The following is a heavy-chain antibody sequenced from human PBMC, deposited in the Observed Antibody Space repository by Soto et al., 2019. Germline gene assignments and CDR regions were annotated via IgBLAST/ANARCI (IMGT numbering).Heavy chain of an antibody. CDR3: ASRSQALSFYALDV. J-gene: IGHJ6*02. D-gene: IGHD3-3*02. V-gene: IGHV4-30-2*06. CDR1: GGSISSAGYS. Sequence: QLQLQVSGSRLVKPSQTLSLSCTVSGGSISSAGYSWSWIRQSPGKDLEWIGYIYHSVNAFYNPSLKSRVTMSLDRSRNQFSLNLTSVTAADTAVYFCASRSQALSFYALDVWGQGTTVVASS. CDR2: IYHSVNA.